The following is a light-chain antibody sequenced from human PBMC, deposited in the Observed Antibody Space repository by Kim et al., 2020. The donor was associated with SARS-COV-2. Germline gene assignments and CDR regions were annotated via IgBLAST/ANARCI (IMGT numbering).Light chain of an antibody. CDR2: DVS. CDR3: SSYTSSSTLVV. Sequence: HSITISCTGTSSDVCCYNYVSWYQQHPGKAPKLMIYDVSNRPSGVSNRFSGSKSGNTASLTISGLQAEDEADYYCSSYTSSSTLVVFGGGTQLTVL. J-gene: IGLJ2*01. V-gene: IGLV2-14*03. CDR1: SSDVCCYNY.